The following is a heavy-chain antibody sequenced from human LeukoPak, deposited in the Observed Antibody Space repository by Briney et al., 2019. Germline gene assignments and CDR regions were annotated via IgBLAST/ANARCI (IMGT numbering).Heavy chain of an antibody. D-gene: IGHD3-3*01. CDR1: GFTFSSYS. CDR3: ARDPPFRRWMEWSGGSYYFDY. Sequence: GGSLRLSCAASGFTFSSYSMNWVRQAPGKGLGWDSYISSSSSTIYYADSVKGRFTISRDNAKNSLYLQMNSLRAEDTAVYYCARDPPFRRWMEWSGGSYYFDYWGQGTLVTVSS. CDR2: ISSSSSTI. V-gene: IGHV3-48*01. J-gene: IGHJ4*02.